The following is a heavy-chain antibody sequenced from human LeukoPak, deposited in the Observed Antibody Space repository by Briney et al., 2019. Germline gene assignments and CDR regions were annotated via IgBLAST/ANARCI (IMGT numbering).Heavy chain of an antibody. Sequence: QPGGPLRLSCAASGFTFSSYAMSWVRQAPGKGLEWVAIISYDGSYTYYADSVKGRFTISRDNSKNTLYLQMNSLRAEDTAVYYCAKGIAVAGGAGFYYGMDVWGQGTTVTVSS. CDR1: GFTFSSYA. V-gene: IGHV3-30*18. D-gene: IGHD6-19*01. CDR3: AKGIAVAGGAGFYYGMDV. CDR2: ISYDGSYT. J-gene: IGHJ6*02.